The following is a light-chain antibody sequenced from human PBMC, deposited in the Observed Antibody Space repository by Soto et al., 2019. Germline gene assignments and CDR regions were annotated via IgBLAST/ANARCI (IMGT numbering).Light chain of an antibody. J-gene: IGLJ3*02. V-gene: IGLV2-8*01. CDR1: SSDVGGYNY. CDR2: EVT. CDR3: SSYAASNNFYFV. Sequence: QSVLTQPSSASGSPGQSVTISCTGTSSDVGGYNYVSWYQQYPGRAPKLMIYEVTKRPSGVPDRFSGSKSGNTASLIVSGLQAEDEADYYCSSYAASNNFYFVFGGGTKLTVL.